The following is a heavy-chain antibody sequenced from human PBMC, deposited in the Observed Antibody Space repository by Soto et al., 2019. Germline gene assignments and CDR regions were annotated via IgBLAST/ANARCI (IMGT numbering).Heavy chain of an antibody. V-gene: IGHV4-31*03. CDR2: IYYSGST. Sequence: SETLSLTCTVSGGSISSGGYYWSWIRQHPGKGLEWIGYIYYSGSTYYNPSLKSRVTISVDTSKNQFSLKLSSVTAADTAVYYCASSRGGLYYDKNTTFDNWGPGTLVAVFS. J-gene: IGHJ4*02. D-gene: IGHD3-22*01. CDR3: ASSRGGLYYDKNTTFDN. CDR1: GGSISSGGYY.